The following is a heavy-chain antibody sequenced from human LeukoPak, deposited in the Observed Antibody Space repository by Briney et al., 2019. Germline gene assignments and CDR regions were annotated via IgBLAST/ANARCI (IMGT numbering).Heavy chain of an antibody. CDR1: GVTFSNYA. V-gene: IGHV3-23*01. J-gene: IGHJ4*02. CDR2: IRSSGDGT. CDR3: AKVTYSSGSRVDY. D-gene: IGHD6-19*01. Sequence: GGSLRLSCAASGVTFSNYAMTWVRQSPGKGLEWVSIIRSSGDGTYYADSVKGRFTISRDNSKNTLYLQMNSLRAEDTAVYYCAKVTYSSGSRVDYWGQGNLVSVSS.